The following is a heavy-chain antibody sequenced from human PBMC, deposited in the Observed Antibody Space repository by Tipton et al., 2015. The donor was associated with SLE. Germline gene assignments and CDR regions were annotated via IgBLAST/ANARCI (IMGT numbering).Heavy chain of an antibody. CDR1: GGSFSGYY. V-gene: IGHV4-34*01. Sequence: TLSLTCAVYGGSFSGYYWSWIRQPPGKGLEWIGEINHSGSTNYNPSLKSRVTISVDTSKNQFSLKLSSVTAADTAVYYCARGSGGQELWFGSYDYYYYMDVWGKGTTVTVSS. CDR2: INHSGST. D-gene: IGHD3-10*01. J-gene: IGHJ6*03. CDR3: ARGSGGQELWFGSYDYYYYMDV.